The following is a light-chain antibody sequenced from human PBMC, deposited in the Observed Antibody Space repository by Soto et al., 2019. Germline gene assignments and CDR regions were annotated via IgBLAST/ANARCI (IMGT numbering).Light chain of an antibody. CDR1: QSVSSY. V-gene: IGKV3-20*01. CDR2: GAS. J-gene: IGKJ1*01. Sequence: EIVLTQSPGTLSLCRGERASLSCRASQSVSSYLAWYQQKPGQAPRLLIYGASSRATGIPDRFSGSGSGTDFTLTISRLEPEDFAVYYCQQYGSSPETFGQGTKVDIK. CDR3: QQYGSSPET.